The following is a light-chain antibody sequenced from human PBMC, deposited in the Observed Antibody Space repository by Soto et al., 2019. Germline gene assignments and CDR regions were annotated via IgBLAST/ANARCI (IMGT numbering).Light chain of an antibody. J-gene: IGKJ2*01. CDR3: QQYGSSPYT. CDR1: QSGSSAY. CDR2: GAS. V-gene: IGKV3-20*01. Sequence: EIVLTQSPATLSLSPGERATLSCRASQSGSSAYLAWYQQKPGQAPRLLIYGASSRATGTPDRFSGSGSGTDFTLTISRLEPEDFAIYYCQQYGSSPYTFGQGTKVDIK.